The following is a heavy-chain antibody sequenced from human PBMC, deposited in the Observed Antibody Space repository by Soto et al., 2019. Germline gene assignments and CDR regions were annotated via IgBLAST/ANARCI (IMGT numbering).Heavy chain of an antibody. D-gene: IGHD3-22*01. J-gene: IGHJ4*02. CDR2: IYNSEST. Sequence: SETLSLTCTVAGGSISSYYWSWIRQPPGKGLEWIGYIYNSESTNYNPSLRSRVTISVDTSKNQFSLKLSSVAAADTAVYYCAREGESSGYHFWGQGTLVTVSS. CDR1: GGSISSYY. V-gene: IGHV4-59*01. CDR3: AREGESSGYHF.